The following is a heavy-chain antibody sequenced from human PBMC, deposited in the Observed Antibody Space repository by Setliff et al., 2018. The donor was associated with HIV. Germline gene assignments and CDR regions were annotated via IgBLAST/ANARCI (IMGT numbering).Heavy chain of an antibody. J-gene: IGHJ6*03. CDR3: VRGAPRPAYYYYYYMDV. D-gene: IGHD6-6*01. CDR1: GDSISGNSFF. CDR2: MHYRGTT. Sequence: LSLTCNVSGDSISGNSFFWGWIRQPPGKGLEWIGSMHYRGTTSYNPSLKSRVTIFVDTSKNQFSLKLSSVTATDTAVYYRVRGAPRPAYYYYYYMDVWGKGTTVTVSS. V-gene: IGHV4-39*01.